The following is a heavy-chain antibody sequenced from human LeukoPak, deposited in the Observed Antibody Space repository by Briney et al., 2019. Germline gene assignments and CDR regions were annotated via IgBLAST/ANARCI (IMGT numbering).Heavy chain of an antibody. D-gene: IGHD5-12*01. CDR3: AKSPHGGYDYGSDY. J-gene: IGHJ4*02. Sequence: GGSLRLSCLASGLTFSSYAMSWVRQAPGKGLEWVSAISGSGGSTYYADSVKGRFTISRDNSKNTLYLQMNSLRAGDTAVYYCAKSPHGGYDYGSDYWGQGTLVTVSS. CDR2: ISGSGGST. CDR1: GLTFSSYA. V-gene: IGHV3-23*01.